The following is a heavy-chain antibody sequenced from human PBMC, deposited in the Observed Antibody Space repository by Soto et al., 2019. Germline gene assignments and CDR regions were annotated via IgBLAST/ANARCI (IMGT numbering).Heavy chain of an antibody. V-gene: IGHV4-39*01. D-gene: IGHD3-3*01. CDR2: IYYSGST. J-gene: IGHJ4*02. CDR1: GGSISSSSYY. Sequence: PSETLSLTCTVSGGSISSSSYYWGWIRQPPGKGLEWIGSIYYSGSTYYNPSLKSRVTISVDTSKNQFSLKLSSVTAADTAVYYCARHPYYDFWNGYFDYWGQGTLVTVSS. CDR3: ARHPYYDFWNGYFDY.